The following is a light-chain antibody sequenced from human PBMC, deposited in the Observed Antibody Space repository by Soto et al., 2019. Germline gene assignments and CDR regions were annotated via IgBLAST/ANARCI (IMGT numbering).Light chain of an antibody. CDR3: PQYETFSGT. J-gene: IGKJ1*01. CDR2: DAS. V-gene: IGKV1-5*01. Sequence: DIQMTQSPSTLSSSVGDXVTVTCRASQSVSGWLAWYQQKPGEAPKLLIYDASALPRGVPSRFSGSGSGTKFTLTIASLQPYDFATYYCPQYETFSGTFGPRTQADIK. CDR1: QSVSGW.